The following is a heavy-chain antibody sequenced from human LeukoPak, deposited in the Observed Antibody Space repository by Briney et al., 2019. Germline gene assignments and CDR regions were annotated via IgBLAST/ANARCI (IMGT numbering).Heavy chain of an antibody. V-gene: IGHV3-30*18. J-gene: IGHJ4*02. CDR2: ISSDGRNK. Sequence: PGGSVRLSCAASGFPFSTYNIHWVRQPPGRGLEWVAVISSDGRNKYYADSVKGRFTISRDNSKNTVYPQMSSLRAEDTAVYYCAKYFSGTFDDWGQGTLVT. CDR3: AKYFSGTFDD. CDR1: GFPFSTYN. D-gene: IGHD2-15*01.